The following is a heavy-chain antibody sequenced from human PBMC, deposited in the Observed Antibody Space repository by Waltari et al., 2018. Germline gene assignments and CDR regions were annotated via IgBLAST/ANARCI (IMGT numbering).Heavy chain of an antibody. V-gene: IGHV3-21*01. J-gene: IGHJ4*02. CDR1: GFTFSSYC. CDR2: ISSRSSYI. D-gene: IGHD1-26*01. CDR3: ARDYVRLYSGSYYFDY. Sequence: EVQLVASGGGLVTPGGSLSLSCPASGFTFSSYCMKWVRQAPGKGLEWVSSISSRSSYIYYADSVKGRFTISRDNAKNSLYLQMNSLRAEDTAVYYCARDYVRLYSGSYYFDYWGQGTLVTVSS.